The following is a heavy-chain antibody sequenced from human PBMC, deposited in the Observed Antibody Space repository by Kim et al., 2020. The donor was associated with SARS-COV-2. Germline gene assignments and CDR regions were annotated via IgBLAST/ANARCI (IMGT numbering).Heavy chain of an antibody. V-gene: IGHV3-11*06. Sequence: VKGRFTISRDNAKNSLYLQMNSLRAEDTAVYYCARDPWFGGPKPLGLEDYWGQGTLVTVSS. CDR3: ARDPWFGGPKPLGLEDY. D-gene: IGHD3-10*01. J-gene: IGHJ4*02.